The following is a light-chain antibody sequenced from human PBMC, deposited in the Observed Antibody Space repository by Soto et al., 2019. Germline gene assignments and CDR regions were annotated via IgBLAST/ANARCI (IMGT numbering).Light chain of an antibody. CDR3: SSYKSTSTPVV. CDR1: SSDVGGYSY. CDR2: EVS. J-gene: IGLJ2*01. V-gene: IGLV2-14*01. Sequence: QSALTQPASVSGSPGQSITISCTGTSSDVGGYSYVSWYQHHPGKAPKLMIYEVSNRPSGISNRFSGAKSGNAASLTISGLQAADEADYYCSSYKSTSTPVVFGGGTKLTVL.